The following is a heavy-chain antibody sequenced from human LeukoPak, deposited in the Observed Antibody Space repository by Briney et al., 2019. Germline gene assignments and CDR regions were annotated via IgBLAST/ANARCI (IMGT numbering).Heavy chain of an antibody. Sequence: SETLSLTCTVSGGSISSYYWSWIRQPPGKGLEWIGYIYYSGSTNYNPSLKSRVTISVDTSKNQFSLKLSSVTAADTAVYYCARGGYSYGLDYWGQGTLVTVSS. CDR1: GGSISSYY. CDR3: ARGGYSYGLDY. J-gene: IGHJ4*02. D-gene: IGHD5-18*01. CDR2: IYYSGST. V-gene: IGHV4-59*01.